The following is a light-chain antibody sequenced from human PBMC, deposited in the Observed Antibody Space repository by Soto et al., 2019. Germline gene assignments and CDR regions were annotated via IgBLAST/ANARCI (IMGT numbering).Light chain of an antibody. J-gene: IGKJ1*01. Sequence: EIVLTQSPGTLSLSPGERATLSCRASQSVRSSYLAWYQQKPGQAPRLLIYGASGRATGIPDRFSGSGSGTDFTLTISGLEPEDFAVYYCQQYGSSPTTFGHGTKVDI. CDR1: QSVRSSY. V-gene: IGKV3-20*01. CDR2: GAS. CDR3: QQYGSSPTT.